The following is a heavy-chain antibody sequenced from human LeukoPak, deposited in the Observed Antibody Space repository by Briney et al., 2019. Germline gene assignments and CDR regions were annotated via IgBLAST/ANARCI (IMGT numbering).Heavy chain of an antibody. J-gene: IGHJ4*02. CDR3: ARSGFSVADLFDY. D-gene: IGHD6-19*01. CDR2: IYYSGST. Sequence: SETLSLTCTVSGGSISSYYWSWIRQPPGKGLEWLGYIYYSGSTNYNPSLKSRVTISVDTSKNQFSLKLSSVTAADTAVYYCARSGFSVADLFDYWGQGTLVTVSS. V-gene: IGHV4-59*08. CDR1: GGSISSYY.